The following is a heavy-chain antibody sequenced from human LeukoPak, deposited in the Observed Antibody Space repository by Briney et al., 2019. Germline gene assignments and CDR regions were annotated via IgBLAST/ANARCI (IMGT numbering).Heavy chain of an antibody. Sequence: ASVTVSYKVSGYTLPELSMHWVRQAPGKGREGMGGFDPEDGETIYAQKFQGRVPITVDTYTDTAYMELSSLRSEDAAVYYCATARVTRNYYYYGMDVWGQGTTVTVSS. CDR3: ATARVTRNYYYYGMDV. CDR1: GYTLPELS. CDR2: FDPEDGET. V-gene: IGHV1-24*01. D-gene: IGHD4-23*01. J-gene: IGHJ6*02.